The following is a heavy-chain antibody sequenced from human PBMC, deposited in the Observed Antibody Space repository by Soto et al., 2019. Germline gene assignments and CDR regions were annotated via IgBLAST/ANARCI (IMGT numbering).Heavy chain of an antibody. D-gene: IGHD3-22*01. Sequence: ASVKVSCKASGYTFSSYGINWVRQPPGQGLEWVGWVSVYNGDTNYAQNFQGRVTMTTDTSTSTAYMELRSLRSDDTAVYYCARDNYERSGYFDYWGQGTLVTVSS. CDR1: GYTFSSYG. V-gene: IGHV1-18*01. CDR3: ARDNYERSGYFDY. J-gene: IGHJ4*02. CDR2: VSVYNGDT.